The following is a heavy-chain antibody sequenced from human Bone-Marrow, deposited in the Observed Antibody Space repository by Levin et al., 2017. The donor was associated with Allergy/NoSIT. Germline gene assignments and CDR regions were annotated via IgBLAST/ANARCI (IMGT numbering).Heavy chain of an antibody. Sequence: GGSLRLSCAASGFTFSSYAMNWVRQAPGKGLEWVAVISYDGSNKNYADSVKGRFTISRDNSKNTLYLQMNSLRVEDTAVYYCARDDGYNYNYVDYWGQGTLVTVSS. D-gene: IGHD5-18*01. CDR1: GFTFSSYA. CDR2: ISYDGSNK. V-gene: IGHV3-30*04. J-gene: IGHJ4*02. CDR3: ARDDGYNYNYVDY.